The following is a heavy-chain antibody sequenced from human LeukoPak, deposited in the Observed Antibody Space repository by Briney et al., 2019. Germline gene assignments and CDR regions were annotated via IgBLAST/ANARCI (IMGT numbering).Heavy chain of an antibody. CDR2: IYYSGST. Sequence: SETLSLTCTVSGGSISSYYWSWIRQPPGKGLEWIGYIYYSGSTNYNPSLKSRVTISVDTSKNRFSLRLSSVTAADTAVYYCARDMGGYDPFDYWGQGTLVTVSS. V-gene: IGHV4-59*01. CDR1: GGSISSYY. J-gene: IGHJ4*02. CDR3: ARDMGGYDPFDY. D-gene: IGHD5-12*01.